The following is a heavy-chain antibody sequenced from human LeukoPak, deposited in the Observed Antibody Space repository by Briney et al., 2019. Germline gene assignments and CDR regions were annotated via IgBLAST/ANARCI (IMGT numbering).Heavy chain of an antibody. Sequence: SETLSLTCHVSGGSLSSFYWSWIRQPPGRGLEWIGYIYYSGSSNYNPSLKSRVTISVDTSKNQFSLKLSSVTAADTAVYYCATRGQLWLRGYFDDWGQGTLVTVSS. V-gene: IGHV4-59*12. CDR3: ATRGQLWLRGYFDD. CDR2: IYYSGSS. D-gene: IGHD5-18*01. CDR1: GGSLSSFY. J-gene: IGHJ4*02.